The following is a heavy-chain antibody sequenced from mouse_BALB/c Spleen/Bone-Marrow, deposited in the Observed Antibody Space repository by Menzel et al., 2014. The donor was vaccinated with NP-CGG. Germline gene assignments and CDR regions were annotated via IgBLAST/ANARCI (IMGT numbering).Heavy chain of an antibody. CDR3: ARNFYGSAYFDF. Sequence: QVQLKESGPELVMPGVSVKISCKGSGYKFTDYAMHWVKQSHAKSLEWIGLISTYSGNTHYNQKFKGKATMTVDKSSSTAYMELARLTSEDSAIYYCARNFYGSAYFDFWGQDTSLTVSS. D-gene: IGHD1-1*01. V-gene: IGHV1-67*01. J-gene: IGHJ2*02. CDR2: ISTYSGNT. CDR1: GYKFTDYA.